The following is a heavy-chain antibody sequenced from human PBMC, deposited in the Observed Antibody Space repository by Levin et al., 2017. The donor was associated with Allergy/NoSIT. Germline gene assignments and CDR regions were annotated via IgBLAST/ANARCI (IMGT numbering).Heavy chain of an antibody. CDR2: ITSKPRGFSA. J-gene: IGHJ6*02. V-gene: IGHV3-72*01. CDR1: GFMFADHY. CDR3: ARDCPHLSYSSTWYYYYGMDV. D-gene: IGHD6-13*01. Sequence: GESLKISCAASGFMFADHYIDWIRQAPGKGLEWVGRITSKPRGFSAEYAASLKGRFTISRDDSMNSVFLQMNSLRDEDTAVYYCARDCPHLSYSSTWYYYYGMDVWGQGTTVTVSS.